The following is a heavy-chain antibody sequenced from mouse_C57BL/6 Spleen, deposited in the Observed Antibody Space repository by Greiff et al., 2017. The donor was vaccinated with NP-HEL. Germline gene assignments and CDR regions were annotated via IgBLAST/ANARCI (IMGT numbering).Heavy chain of an antibody. CDR2: ISDGGSYT. V-gene: IGHV5-4*03. J-gene: IGHJ4*01. D-gene: IGHD3-2*02. CDR3: ARVSGRAMDY. CDR1: GFTFSSYA. Sequence: EVKVVESGGGLVKPGGSLKLSCAASGFTFSSYAMSWVRQTPEKRLEWVATISDGGSYTYYPDNVKGRFTISRDNAKNNLYLQMSHLKSEDTAMYYCARVSGRAMDYWGQGTSVTVSS.